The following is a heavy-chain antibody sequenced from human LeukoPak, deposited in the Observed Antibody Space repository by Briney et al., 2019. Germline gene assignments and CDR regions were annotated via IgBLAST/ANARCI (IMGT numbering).Heavy chain of an antibody. CDR3: ARDLKNDY. Sequence: GGSLRLSCAASGFTVSNNYMNWVRQAPGKGLEWVSVMYSGGSTYYADSVKGRFTISRDNSKNTLYLQINSLRAEDTAVYYCARDLKNDYWGQGILVTVSS. J-gene: IGHJ4*02. CDR2: MYSGGST. V-gene: IGHV3-53*01. CDR1: GFTVSNNY. D-gene: IGHD3-9*01.